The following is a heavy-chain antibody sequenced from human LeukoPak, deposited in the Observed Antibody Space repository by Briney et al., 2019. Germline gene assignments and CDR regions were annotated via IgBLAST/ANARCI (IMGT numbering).Heavy chain of an antibody. CDR2: IYYSGST. CDR3: ARSSVDFWRGYPLRAGMDV. J-gene: IGHJ6*02. D-gene: IGHD3-3*01. V-gene: IGHV4-59*01. Sequence: SETLSLTCTVSGGSISSYYWSWIRQPPGKGLEWIGYIYYSGSTNYNPSLKSRVTISVDTSKNQFSLKLSSVTAADTAVYYCARSSVDFWRGYPLRAGMDVWGQGTTVTVSS. CDR1: GGSISSYY.